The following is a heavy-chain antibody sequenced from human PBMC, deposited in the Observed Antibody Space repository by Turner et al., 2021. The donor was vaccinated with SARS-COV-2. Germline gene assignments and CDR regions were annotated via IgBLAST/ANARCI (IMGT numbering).Heavy chain of an antibody. CDR3: ARSGWIHDY. D-gene: IGHD6-25*01. J-gene: IGHJ4*02. V-gene: IGHV5-51*03. CDR2: IKPGDSDV. CDR1: GYSFTNYW. Sequence: EVQLVQSGAEVKKPGVSLKIFCKASGYSFTNYWIAWVRQMPGKGLEWMGFIKPGDSDVRYSPSFQGQVTISADKSISTAYLQWSSVEASDTAIYYGARSGWIHDYWGQGTLVTVSS.